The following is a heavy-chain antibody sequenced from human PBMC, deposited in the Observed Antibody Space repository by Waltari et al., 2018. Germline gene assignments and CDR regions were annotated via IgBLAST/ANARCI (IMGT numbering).Heavy chain of an antibody. CDR1: GGSISSSSYY. Sequence: QLQLQESGPGLVKPSETLSLTCTVSGGSISSSSYYWGWIRQPPGKGLEWIGSIYYSGSTYSNPSLKSRVTISVDTSKNQFALKLSSVTAADTAVYYCARSKMAATTLDYWGQGTLVTVSS. V-gene: IGHV4-39*07. J-gene: IGHJ4*02. CDR3: ARSKMAATTLDY. CDR2: IYYSGST.